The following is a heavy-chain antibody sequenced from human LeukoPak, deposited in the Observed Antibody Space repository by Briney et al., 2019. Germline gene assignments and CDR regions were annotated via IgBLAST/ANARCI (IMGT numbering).Heavy chain of an antibody. CDR2: MSYAGTHK. CDR1: GFTFSKYA. CDR3: AKDFGYGDCFDY. J-gene: IGHJ4*02. Sequence: GRSLRLSCAASGFTFSKYALQSVRQAPRKGLEWGSFMSYAGTHKYYSDSVRGRFTISRDNSKNTLLLQMNSLRSEDTAVYFCAKDFGYGDCFDYWGQGTLVTVSS. V-gene: IGHV3-30*04. D-gene: IGHD4-17*01.